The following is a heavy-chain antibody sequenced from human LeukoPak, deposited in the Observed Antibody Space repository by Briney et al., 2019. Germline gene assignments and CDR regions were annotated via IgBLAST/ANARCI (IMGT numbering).Heavy chain of an antibody. D-gene: IGHD3-3*01. V-gene: IGHV4-39*01. J-gene: IGHJ4*02. Sequence: SETLSLTCTVSGGSISSSSYYWGRIRQPPGKGLEWIGSIYYSGSTYYNPSLKSRVTISVDTSKNQFSLKLSSVTAADTAVYYCARNYDFWTGPRHAFDYWGQGTLVTVSS. CDR1: GGSISSSSYY. CDR2: IYYSGST. CDR3: ARNYDFWTGPRHAFDY.